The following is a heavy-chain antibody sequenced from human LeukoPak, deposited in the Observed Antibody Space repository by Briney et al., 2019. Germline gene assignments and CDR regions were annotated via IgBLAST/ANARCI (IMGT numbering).Heavy chain of an antibody. CDR3: ASPYSGSWYSPGAFDI. CDR1: GFTFSDYY. V-gene: IGHV3-11*01. J-gene: IGHJ3*02. CDR2: ISSSGSTI. Sequence: GGSLRLSCAASGFTFSDYYMSWIRQAPGKGLEWVSYISSSGSTIYYADSVKGRFTISRDNAKNSLYLQMNSLRAEDTAVYYCASPYSGSWYSPGAFDIWGQGTMVTVSS. D-gene: IGHD6-13*01.